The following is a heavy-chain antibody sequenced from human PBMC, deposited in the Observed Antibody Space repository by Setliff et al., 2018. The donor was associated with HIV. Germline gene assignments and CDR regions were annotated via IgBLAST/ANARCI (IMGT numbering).Heavy chain of an antibody. D-gene: IGHD3-3*01. CDR2: INHRGVT. Sequence: LSLTCAVYGGLFTHYSWGWLRQSPGMGLEWLGEINHRGVTNYSPSLKTRGSLSVDTSKSQFSLKLTSVTAADTAVYYCARHDHNFVSGFNDPAPSYSFDYWGQGTLVTVSS. CDR3: ARHDHNFVSGFNDPAPSYSFDY. J-gene: IGHJ4*02. V-gene: IGHV4-34*01. CDR1: GGLFTHYS.